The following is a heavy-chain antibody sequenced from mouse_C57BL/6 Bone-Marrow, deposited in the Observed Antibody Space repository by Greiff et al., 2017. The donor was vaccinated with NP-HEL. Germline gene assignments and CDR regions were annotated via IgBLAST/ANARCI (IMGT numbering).Heavy chain of an antibody. CDR2: SRNKANDYTT. V-gene: IGHV7-1*01. CDR1: GFTFSDFY. CDR3: ARDAGWYAMDY. D-gene: IGHD3-3*01. Sequence: EVHLVESGGGLVQSGRSLRLSCATSGFTFSDFYMEWVRQAPGKGLEWIAASRNKANDYTTEYSASVKGRFIVSRDTSQSILYLQMNALRAEDTAIYYCARDAGWYAMDYWGQGASVTVSS. J-gene: IGHJ4*01.